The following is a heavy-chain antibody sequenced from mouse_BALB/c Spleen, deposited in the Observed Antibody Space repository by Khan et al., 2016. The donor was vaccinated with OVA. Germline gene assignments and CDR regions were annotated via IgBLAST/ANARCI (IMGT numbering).Heavy chain of an antibody. CDR2: ISTYYDDA. V-gene: IGHV1S137*01. D-gene: IGHD1-1*01. Sequence: QVQLQQSGAELVRPGVSVKISCKGSGYTFTDYAMHWVKQSHAKSLEWIGVISTYYDDASYNQKFKGKATMTVDKSSSTAYLELARLTSEDSAIYYCAINYYGTRNAMDYWGQGTSVTVSS. J-gene: IGHJ4*01. CDR3: AINYYGTRNAMDY. CDR1: GYTFTDYA.